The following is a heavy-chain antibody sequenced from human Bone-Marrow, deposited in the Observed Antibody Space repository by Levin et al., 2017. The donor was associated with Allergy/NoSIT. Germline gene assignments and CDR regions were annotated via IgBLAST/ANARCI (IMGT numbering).Heavy chain of an antibody. V-gene: IGHV1-69*13. Sequence: VASVKVSCKASGGTFSSYAISWVRQAPGQGLEWMGGIIPIFGTANYAQKFQGRVTITADESTSTAYMELSSLRSEDTAVYYCARVHSSGWHPYYYYGMDVWGQGTTVTVSS. CDR3: ARVHSSGWHPYYYYGMDV. CDR1: GGTFSSYA. J-gene: IGHJ6*02. CDR2: IIPIFGTA. D-gene: IGHD6-19*01.